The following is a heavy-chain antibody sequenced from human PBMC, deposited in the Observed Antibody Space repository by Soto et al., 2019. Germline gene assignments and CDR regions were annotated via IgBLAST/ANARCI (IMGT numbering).Heavy chain of an antibody. CDR3: ASDYGSGRTEFDY. V-gene: IGHV1-69*01. D-gene: IGHD3-10*01. J-gene: IGHJ4*02. CDR1: GGTFSSYA. Sequence: QVQLVQSGAEVKKPGSSVKVSCKASGGTFSSYAISWVRQAPGQGLEWMGGIIPIFGTANYAQKFQARVTITADQSRSTDYMEVSSLGSEDTVGYYCASDYGSGRTEFDYWGQGTLVTVSS. CDR2: IIPIFGTA.